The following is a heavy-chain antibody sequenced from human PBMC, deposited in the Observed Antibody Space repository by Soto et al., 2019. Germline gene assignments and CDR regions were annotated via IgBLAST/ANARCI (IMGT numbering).Heavy chain of an antibody. Sequence: QLQLQESGPGLVKPSETLSLTCTVSGGSISSSSYYWGWIRQPPGKGLEWIGSIYYSGSTYYNPSLKSRVTIPADTSKNQFSPKLSSVTAADTAVYYCARSSYYDYVWGSYRPFDYWGQGTLVTVSS. CDR1: GGSISSSSYY. CDR2: IYYSGST. J-gene: IGHJ4*02. D-gene: IGHD3-16*02. V-gene: IGHV4-39*01. CDR3: ARSSYYDYVWGSYRPFDY.